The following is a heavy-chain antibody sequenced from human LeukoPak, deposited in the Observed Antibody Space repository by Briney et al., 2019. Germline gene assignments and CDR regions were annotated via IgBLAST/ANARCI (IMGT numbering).Heavy chain of an antibody. J-gene: IGHJ4*02. CDR3: AREIVAGTFDS. CDR2: IGSSDNRI. CDR1: GFTLNDYY. Sequence: GGSLRLSCAASGFTLNDYYMSWIRQAPGKGLEWVSDIGSSDNRISYADSVKGRFTISRDIAKNSLYLQVNSLRAEGTAVYYCAREIVAGTFDSWGQGTLVTVSS. D-gene: IGHD6-19*01. V-gene: IGHV3-11*01.